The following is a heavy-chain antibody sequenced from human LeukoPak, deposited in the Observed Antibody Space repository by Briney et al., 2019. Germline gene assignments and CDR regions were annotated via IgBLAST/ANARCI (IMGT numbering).Heavy chain of an antibody. D-gene: IGHD5-12*01. V-gene: IGHV3-64*01. J-gene: IGHJ4*02. CDR2: ITSNGGTT. Sequence: GGSLRLSCVASGFSLSTYDMYWVRQAPGKGLEYVSAITSNGGTTYYANSVKGRFTISRDNSKNTLYLQMDSLRAEDTALYYCARDGGYSGYDFPPRYFDFWGPGTLVSVAS. CDR3: ARDGGYSGYDFPPRYFDF. CDR1: GFSLSTYD.